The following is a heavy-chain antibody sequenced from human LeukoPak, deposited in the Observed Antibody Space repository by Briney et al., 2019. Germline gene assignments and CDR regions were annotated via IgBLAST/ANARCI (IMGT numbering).Heavy chain of an antibody. CDR2: ISHTGSTM. V-gene: IGHV3-48*04. J-gene: IGHJ4*02. D-gene: IGHD1-1*01. CDR3: ANHDVPPGY. Sequence: PGGSLRLSCAAAGFSFSSYSMNWVRQAPGKGLEWVSYISHTGSTMSYADSVKGRFTISRDNARNSLYLQMNSLRAEDTAVYYCANHDVPPGYWGQGTLVTVSS. CDR1: GFSFSSYS.